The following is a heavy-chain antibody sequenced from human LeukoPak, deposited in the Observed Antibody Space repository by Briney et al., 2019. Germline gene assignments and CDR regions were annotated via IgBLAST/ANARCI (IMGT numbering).Heavy chain of an antibody. CDR1: GFTFSSYA. D-gene: IGHD7-27*01. CDR3: ARDPTGDQFDY. Sequence: GGSLRLSCAASGFTFSSYAMTWVRQAPGKGLEWVSYISSSGSTIYYADSVKGRLTISRDNAKNSLYLQMNSLRAEDTAVYYCARDPTGDQFDYWGQGTLVTVSS. J-gene: IGHJ4*02. CDR2: ISSSGSTI. V-gene: IGHV3-48*03.